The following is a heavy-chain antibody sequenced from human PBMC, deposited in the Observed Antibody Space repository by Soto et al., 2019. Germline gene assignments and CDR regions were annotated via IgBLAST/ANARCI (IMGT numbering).Heavy chain of an antibody. Sequence: LEPLSHTCTVSGGSISSYCWRWIRQPPGKGLEWIGYIYYSGSTNYNPSLKSRVTISVDTSKNQFSLKLSSVTAADTAVYYCARDSGYDGNFDYWGQGTLVPVSS. D-gene: IGHD5-12*01. J-gene: IGHJ4*02. CDR1: GGSISSYC. CDR3: ARDSGYDGNFDY. V-gene: IGHV4-59*01. CDR2: IYYSGST.